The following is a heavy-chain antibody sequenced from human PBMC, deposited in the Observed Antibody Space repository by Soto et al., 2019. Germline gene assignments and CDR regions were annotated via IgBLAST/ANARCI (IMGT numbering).Heavy chain of an antibody. CDR1: GGSISSYY. CDR3: ARRRSTMGSPYYFDY. D-gene: IGHD5-12*01. Sequence: SETLSLTCTVSGGSISSYYWSWIRQPPGKGLEWIGYIYYSGSTNYNPSLKSRVTISVDTSKNQFSLKLSSVTAADTAVYYCARRRSTMGSPYYFDYWGQGTLVTVSS. CDR2: IYYSGST. V-gene: IGHV4-59*08. J-gene: IGHJ4*02.